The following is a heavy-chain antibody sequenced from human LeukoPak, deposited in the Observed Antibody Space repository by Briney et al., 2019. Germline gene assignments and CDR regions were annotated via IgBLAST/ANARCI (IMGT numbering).Heavy chain of an antibody. V-gene: IGHV3-30-3*01. CDR1: GGTFSSYA. CDR3: ARDSSGYYQFDY. J-gene: IGHJ4*02. CDR2: ISYDGSNK. Sequence: SCKASGGTFSSYAMHWVRQAPGKGLEWVAVISYDGSNKYYADSVRGRFTISRDNSKNTLYLQMNSLRAEDTAVYYCARDSSGYYQFDYWGQGTLVTVSS. D-gene: IGHD3-22*01.